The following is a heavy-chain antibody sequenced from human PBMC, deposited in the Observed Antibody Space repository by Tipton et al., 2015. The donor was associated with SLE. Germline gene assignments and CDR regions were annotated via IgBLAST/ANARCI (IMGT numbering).Heavy chain of an antibody. D-gene: IGHD1-26*01. V-gene: IGHV4-39*07. Sequence: GLVKPSETLSLTCTVSGGSISSSSYYWGWIRQPPGKGLEWIGSIYHSGSTYYNPSLKSRVTISVDTSKKQFSLRLSAVTAADTAVYYCARAVGVTSYFDYWGQGTLVTVSS. CDR3: ARAVGVTSYFDY. CDR1: GGSISSSSYY. J-gene: IGHJ4*02. CDR2: IYHSGST.